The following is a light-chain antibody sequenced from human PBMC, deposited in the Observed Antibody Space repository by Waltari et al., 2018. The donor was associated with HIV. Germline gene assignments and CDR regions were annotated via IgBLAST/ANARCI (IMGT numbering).Light chain of an antibody. CDR1: RLGGKY. J-gene: IGLJ3*02. CDR2: RDT. CDR3: QAWDSSTAV. Sequence: SYDLTQPPSVSVSPGQTVSIPCSGDRLGGKYACWYQQKPGQSPVLVIFRDTERPSGIPERFSGSNSGNTATLTITGTQAVDEADYYCQAWDSSTAVFAGGTKLTVL. V-gene: IGLV3-1*01.